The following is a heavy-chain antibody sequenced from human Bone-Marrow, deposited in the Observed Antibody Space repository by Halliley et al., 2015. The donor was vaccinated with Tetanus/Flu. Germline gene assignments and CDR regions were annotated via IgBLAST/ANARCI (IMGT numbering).Heavy chain of an antibody. J-gene: IGHJ4*02. V-gene: IGHV3-53*01. D-gene: IGHD4-17*01. CDR2: IYNSGTT. CDR3: ARDHGLYGDYGC. Sequence: WVSIIYNSGTTYYAGSVRGRFTISRDSSKNTVYLQINRLRAEGRAVYYCARDHGLYGDYGCWGQGTRVTVSS.